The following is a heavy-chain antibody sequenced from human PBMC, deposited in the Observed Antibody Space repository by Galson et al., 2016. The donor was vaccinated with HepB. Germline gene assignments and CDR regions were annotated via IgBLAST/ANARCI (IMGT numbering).Heavy chain of an antibody. CDR3: ARPANPSGDDPYYFDY. V-gene: IGHV1-69*13. D-gene: IGHD5-12*01. CDR2: IIPIFASP. Sequence: SVKVSCKASGAMFRNYVIHWVRQAPGQGLEWMGGIIPIFASPNYAQTFQARVTITADESTTTAYMELSSLTSADTALYYCARPANPSGDDPYYFDYWGQGTLVTVSS. J-gene: IGHJ4*02. CDR1: GAMFRNYV.